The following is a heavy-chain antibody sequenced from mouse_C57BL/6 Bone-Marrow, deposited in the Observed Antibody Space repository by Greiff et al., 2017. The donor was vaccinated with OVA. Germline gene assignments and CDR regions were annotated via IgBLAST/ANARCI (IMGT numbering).Heavy chain of an antibody. J-gene: IGHJ2*01. V-gene: IGHV5-6*01. D-gene: IGHD1-1*01. Sequence: EVQGVESGGDLVKPGGSLKLSCAASGFTFSSYGMSWVRQTPDKRLEWVATISSGGSYTYYPDSVKGRFTISRDNAKNTLYLQMSSLKSEDTAMYYCASQILRITTVVAKDYWGQGTTLTVSS. CDR3: ASQILRITTVVAKDY. CDR1: GFTFSSYG. CDR2: ISSGGSYT.